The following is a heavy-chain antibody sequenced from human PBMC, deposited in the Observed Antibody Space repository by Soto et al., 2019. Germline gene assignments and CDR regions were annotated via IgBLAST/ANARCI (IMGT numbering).Heavy chain of an antibody. CDR1: GFTFRSYI. J-gene: IGHJ4*02. D-gene: IGHD3-16*01. V-gene: IGHV3-30*19. CDR2: TSYDGSNK. Sequence: QVQLVESGGGVVQPGASLRLSCVGSGFTFRSYIIHWVRQAPGKGLEWVALTSYDGSNKYYGDSVKGRFTISRDNSRNTVDLLMDSLRLEDTALYYCARWGTTGGLDVWGQGTLVYVSS. CDR3: ARWGTTGGLDV.